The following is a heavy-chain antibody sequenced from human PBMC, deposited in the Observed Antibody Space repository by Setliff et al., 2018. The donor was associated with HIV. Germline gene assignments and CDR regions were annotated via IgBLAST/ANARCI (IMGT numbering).Heavy chain of an antibody. CDR2: MYYSGST. V-gene: IGHV4-30-4*08. Sequence: SEILSLTCTVSGGSISSSDYYWSWIRQPPGKGLEWIGYMYYSGSTYYNPSLKSRLTISLDASKNQFSLKLSTVTAADTAVYYCARAGITIFWNAFDMWGQGTMVTVSS. CDR1: GGSISSSDYY. J-gene: IGHJ3*02. CDR3: ARAGITIFWNAFDM. D-gene: IGHD3-9*01.